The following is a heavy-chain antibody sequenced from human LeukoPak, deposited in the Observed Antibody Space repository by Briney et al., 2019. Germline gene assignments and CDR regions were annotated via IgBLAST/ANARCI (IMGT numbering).Heavy chain of an antibody. D-gene: IGHD3-10*01. CDR1: GFTFSSYS. CDR2: IKQGGSEK. V-gene: IGHV3-7*05. J-gene: IGHJ4*02. Sequence: PGGSLRLSCAASGFTFSSYSMHWVRQAPGKGLEWVANIKQGGSEKYYVDSVKGRFTVSRDNAKDSLYLQMNSLRAEDTAVYYCAREGRESQGFDYWGQGTLVTVSS. CDR3: AREGRESQGFDY.